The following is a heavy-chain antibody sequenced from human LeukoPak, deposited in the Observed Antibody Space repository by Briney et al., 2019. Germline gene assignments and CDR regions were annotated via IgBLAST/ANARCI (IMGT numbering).Heavy chain of an antibody. CDR2: LNPSGGTT. CDR3: TIGLAGDWDAFDI. J-gene: IGHJ3*02. V-gene: IGHV1-46*01. CDR1: GYTFSNYY. Sequence: EASVKVSCKASGYTFSNYYMHWVRQAPGQGLEWMGILNPSGGTTTYAQKFQGRVTMTRDTSTSTVYMELSSLRFEDTAVYFCTIGLAGDWDAFDIWGLGTMVTVSS. D-gene: IGHD3/OR15-3a*01.